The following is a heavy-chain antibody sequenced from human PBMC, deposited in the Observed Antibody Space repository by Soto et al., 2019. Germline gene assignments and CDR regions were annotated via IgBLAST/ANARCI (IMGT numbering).Heavy chain of an antibody. CDR3: ARELSYSSSSACDY. D-gene: IGHD6-6*01. Sequence: QVQLVQSGAEVKKPGSSVKVSCKASGGTFSSYTISWVRRAPGQGLEWMGRIIPILGIANYAQKFQGRVTITADKSTSTAYMELSSLRSEDTAVYYCARELSYSSSSACDYWGQGTLVTVSS. J-gene: IGHJ4*02. CDR2: IIPILGIA. CDR1: GGTFSSYT. V-gene: IGHV1-69*08.